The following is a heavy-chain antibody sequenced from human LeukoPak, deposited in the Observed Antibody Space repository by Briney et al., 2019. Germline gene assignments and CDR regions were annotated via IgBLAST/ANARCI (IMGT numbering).Heavy chain of an antibody. V-gene: IGHV3-7*01. Sequence: GGSLRLSCAASGFTFSSYWMSWVRQAPGKGPEWVAHIKQDASQEYHVDSVKGRFTISRDNAKNSLYLQMNSLRAEDTTVYYCARGVVYPAWSGPHWSDYWGQGALVTVSS. J-gene: IGHJ4*02. D-gene: IGHD3-3*01. CDR1: GFTFSSYW. CDR3: ARGVVYPAWSGPHWSDY. CDR2: IKQDASQE.